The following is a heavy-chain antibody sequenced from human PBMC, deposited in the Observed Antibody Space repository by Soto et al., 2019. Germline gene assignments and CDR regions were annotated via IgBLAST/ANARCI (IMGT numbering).Heavy chain of an antibody. D-gene: IGHD1-1*01. V-gene: IGHV4-31*03. J-gene: IGHJ4*02. CDR2: IYYSGST. CDR3: ARDSSGQTGTLDY. CDR1: GGSISSGGYY. Sequence: SETLALTCTVSGGSISSGGYYWSWIRQHPGKGLEWIGYIYYSGSTYYNPSLKSRVTISVDTSKNQFSLKLSSVTAADTAVYYCARDSSGQTGTLDYWGQGTLVTVSS.